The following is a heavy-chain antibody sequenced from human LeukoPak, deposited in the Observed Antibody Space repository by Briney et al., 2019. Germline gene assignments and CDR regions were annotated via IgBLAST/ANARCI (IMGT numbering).Heavy chain of an antibody. CDR3: ARGSEAAAGAFDY. CDR1: VFTFSSYG. D-gene: IGHD6-13*01. CDR2: VWYDGNNK. Sequence: GWSLRLSCAASVFTFSSYGMHWVRQAPGKGLEGVAIVWYDGNNKYYADSVKGRFTVSRDNSKDTVSLQLNSLRAEDTAVYYCARGSEAAAGAFDYWGQGALVTVPS. V-gene: IGHV3-33*01. J-gene: IGHJ4*02.